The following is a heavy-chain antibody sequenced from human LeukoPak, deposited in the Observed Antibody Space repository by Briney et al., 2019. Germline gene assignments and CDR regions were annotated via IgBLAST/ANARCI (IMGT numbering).Heavy chain of an antibody. CDR1: GFTFSSYW. CDR3: IGSGGWPGY. D-gene: IGHD1-26*01. J-gene: IGHJ4*02. CDR2: IASDGST. Sequence: GGSLRLSCAASGFTFSSYWMHWVRQAPGKGLVWVSRIASDGSTVYADSVKGRFAISRDNAKDTVYLQMNSLRVEDTAVYYCIGSGGWPGYWGQGTLVTVSS. V-gene: IGHV3-74*01.